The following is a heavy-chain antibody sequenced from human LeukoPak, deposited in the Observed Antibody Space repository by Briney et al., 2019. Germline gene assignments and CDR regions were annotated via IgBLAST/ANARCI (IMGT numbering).Heavy chain of an antibody. CDR2: ISYDGSDQ. CDR3: ARDDAVTTSSPFDY. D-gene: IGHD4-17*01. V-gene: IGHV3-30*04. J-gene: IGHJ4*02. Sequence: GGSLRLSCAASGFTLNSYAMHWGRPAPGKGLEWVAVISYDGSDQYYADSVKGRFTISRDTSKNTLYLQVNSLRAEDTAVYYCARDDAVTTSSPFDYWGQGTLVTVSS. CDR1: GFTLNSYA.